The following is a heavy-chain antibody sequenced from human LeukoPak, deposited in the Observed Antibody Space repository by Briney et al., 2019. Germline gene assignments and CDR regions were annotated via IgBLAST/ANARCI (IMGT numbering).Heavy chain of an antibody. CDR3: ARVAKLQDSYYYYMDV. D-gene: IGHD5-24*01. CDR1: GFTFSSYS. CDR2: ISSSSSYI. V-gene: IGHV3-21*01. Sequence: PGRSLRLSCAASGFTFSSYSMNWVRQAPGKGLEWVSSISSSSSYIYYADSVKGRFTISRDNAKNSLYLQMNSPRAEDTAVYYCARVAKLQDSYYYYMDVWGKGTTVTVSS. J-gene: IGHJ6*03.